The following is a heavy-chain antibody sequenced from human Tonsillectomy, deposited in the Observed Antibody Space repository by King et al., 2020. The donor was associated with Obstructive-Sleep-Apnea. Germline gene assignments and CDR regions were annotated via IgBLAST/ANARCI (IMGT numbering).Heavy chain of an antibody. CDR2: IYYSGAT. J-gene: IGHJ5*01. V-gene: IGHV4-59*01. Sequence: VQLQESGPGLVKPSETLSLTCTVSGDSISSYYWSWIRQPPGKGLEWIGYIYYSGATNYSPSLKSRVTISVDTSKNQFSLKLTSVTAVDTAVYYCASYDFWSGSNRFDSWGQGTLVTVSS. CDR1: GDSISSYY. CDR3: ASYDFWSGSNRFDS. D-gene: IGHD3-3*01.